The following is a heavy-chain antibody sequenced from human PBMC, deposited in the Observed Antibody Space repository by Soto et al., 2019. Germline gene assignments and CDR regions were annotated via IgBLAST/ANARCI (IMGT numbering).Heavy chain of an antibody. CDR1: GFTFSSYG. D-gene: IGHD1-1*01. CDR3: AKDPRGSPTYKFDP. V-gene: IGHV3-30*18. J-gene: IGHJ5*02. CDR2: ISYDGSNK. Sequence: SLRLSCAASGFTFSSYGMHWVRQAPGKGLEWVAVISYDGSNKYYADSVKGRFTISRDNSKNTLYLQMNSLRAEDTAVYYCAKDPRGSPTYKFDPWGQGTLVTVSS.